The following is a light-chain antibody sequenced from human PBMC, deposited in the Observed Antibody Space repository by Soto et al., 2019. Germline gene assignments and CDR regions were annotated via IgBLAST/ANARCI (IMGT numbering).Light chain of an antibody. V-gene: IGKV1-9*01. CDR2: AAS. CDR1: QGISSY. Sequence: DLQLTQSPSFLSASVGDRVTITCRASQGISSYLAWYQQKPGKPPKVLIYAASTLQSGVPSRFRGSGSGTEFTLTISSLQPEDFATYYCQQLHSYPLTFGGGTKVEIK. J-gene: IGKJ4*01. CDR3: QQLHSYPLT.